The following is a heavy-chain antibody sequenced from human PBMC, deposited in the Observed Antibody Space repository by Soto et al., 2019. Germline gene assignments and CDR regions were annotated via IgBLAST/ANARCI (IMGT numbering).Heavy chain of an antibody. CDR3: AKGDYYYYMDV. Sequence: QVQLQESGPGLVKPSETLSLTCTVSGGSISSYYWSWIRQPPGRGPEWIGYMYYSGSTNYSPSLKSRVTMSVDASKNHFSLKLSSVSAADTAVDYCAKGDYYYYMDVWGKGTTVTVSS. V-gene: IGHV4-59*08. CDR2: MYYSGST. D-gene: IGHD3-16*01. J-gene: IGHJ6*03. CDR1: GGSISSYY.